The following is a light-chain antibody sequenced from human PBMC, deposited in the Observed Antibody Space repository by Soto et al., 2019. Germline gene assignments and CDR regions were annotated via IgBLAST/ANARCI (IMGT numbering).Light chain of an antibody. CDR3: QQYNSYSWT. Sequence: DIQMTQSPSTLSASVGDRVTITCRASQSISTWLAWYQQKPGKAPKVLIYDASRLESGVPSRFSGSGSGTDFTLTISSLQPADFATYYCQQYNSYSWTFGHGTKVDIK. V-gene: IGKV1-5*01. CDR1: QSISTW. CDR2: DAS. J-gene: IGKJ1*01.